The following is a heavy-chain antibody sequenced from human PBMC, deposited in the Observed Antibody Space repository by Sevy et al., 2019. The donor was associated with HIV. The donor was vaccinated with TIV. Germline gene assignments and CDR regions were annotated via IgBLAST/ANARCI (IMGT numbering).Heavy chain of an antibody. D-gene: IGHD6-13*01. CDR1: GGTFSSYA. CDR2: IIPIFGTA. Sequence: ASVKVSCKASGGTFSSYAISWVRQAPGQGLEWMGGIIPIFGTANYAQKFQVRVTITADKSTSTAYMELSSLRSEDTAVYYCATLRGYSSSWAFCYYDYYMDVWGKGTTVTVSS. CDR3: ATLRGYSSSWAFCYYDYYMDV. J-gene: IGHJ6*03. V-gene: IGHV1-69*06.